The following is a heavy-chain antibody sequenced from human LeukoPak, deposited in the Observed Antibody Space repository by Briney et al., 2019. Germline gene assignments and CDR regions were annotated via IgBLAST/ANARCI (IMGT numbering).Heavy chain of an antibody. CDR1: GFTFSSYW. CDR3: ARVRFGYSSIPFDY. J-gene: IGHJ4*02. CDR2: INSDGSST. D-gene: IGHD6-19*01. Sequence: GGSLRLSCAASGFTFSSYWMRWVRQAPGKGLVWVSRINSDGSSTSYADSVKGRFTISRDNAKNTLYLQMNSLRAEDTAVYYCARVRFGYSSIPFDYWGQGTLVTVSS. V-gene: IGHV3-74*01.